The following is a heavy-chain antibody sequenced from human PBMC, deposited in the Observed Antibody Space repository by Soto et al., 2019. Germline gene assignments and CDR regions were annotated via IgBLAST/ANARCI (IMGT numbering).Heavy chain of an antibody. CDR1: GYSFTSYW. Sequence: GESLKISCKGSGYSFTSYWIGWVRQMPGKGLEWMGIIYPGDSDTRYSPSFQGQVTISADKSISTAYLQWSSLKASDTAMYYCARGRDVYYYDSSGYYLYYWGQGTLVTVSS. D-gene: IGHD3-22*01. CDR2: IYPGDSDT. V-gene: IGHV5-51*01. CDR3: ARGRDVYYYDSSGYYLYY. J-gene: IGHJ4*02.